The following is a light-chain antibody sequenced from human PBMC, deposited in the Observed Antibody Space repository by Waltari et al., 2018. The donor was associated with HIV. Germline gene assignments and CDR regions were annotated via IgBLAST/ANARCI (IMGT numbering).Light chain of an antibody. CDR1: SSDVGSYNY. CDR2: EVS. Sequence: QSALTQPASVSGSPGQSIPISCTGTSSDVGSYNYVSWYQQHPDKAPKLMIYEVSNRPSGVSNRFSGSKSDNTASLTISGLQAEDEADYYCSSYRSSSTPLWVFGGGTKLTVL. CDR3: SSYRSSSTPLWV. V-gene: IGLV2-14*01. J-gene: IGLJ3*02.